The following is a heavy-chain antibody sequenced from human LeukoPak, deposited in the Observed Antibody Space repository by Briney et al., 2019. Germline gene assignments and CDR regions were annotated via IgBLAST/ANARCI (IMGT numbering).Heavy chain of an antibody. CDR1: GFTFSDYY. CDR2: ISSSGRTI. D-gene: IGHD2-2*01. CDR3: AKDLPAAYFDY. J-gene: IGHJ4*02. V-gene: IGHV3-11*04. Sequence: PGGSLRLSCAASGFTFSDYYMSWIRQAPGKGLEWVSYISSSGRTIYYADSVKGRFTISRDNSENTLYLQMNSLRAEDTAVYYCAKDLPAAYFDYWGQGTLVTVSS.